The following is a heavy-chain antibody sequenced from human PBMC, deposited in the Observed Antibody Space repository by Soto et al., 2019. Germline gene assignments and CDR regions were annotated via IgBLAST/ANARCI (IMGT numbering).Heavy chain of an antibody. Sequence: EVQLVESGGGLVQPGGSLRLSCAASGFTFSSYWMHWVRQAPGKGLVWVSRINSDGSSTSYADSVKGRFTISRDNAKDTRYRQMNSLRAEDTAVYYCARELDLLSVTPLLYYYYGMDVWGQGTTVTVSS. CDR1: GFTFSSYW. D-gene: IGHD4-17*01. CDR3: ARELDLLSVTPLLYYYYGMDV. CDR2: INSDGSST. V-gene: IGHV3-74*01. J-gene: IGHJ6*02.